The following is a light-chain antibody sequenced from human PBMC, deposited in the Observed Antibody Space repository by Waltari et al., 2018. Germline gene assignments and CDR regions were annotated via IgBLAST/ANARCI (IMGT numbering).Light chain of an antibody. Sequence: DIQMTQSPSTLSASVGDRVTITCRASQSISSWLAWYQQKPGKAPKLLIYKSSSLESWVPSRFSGSGSGTEFTLTISSLQPDDFATYYCQQYNSYPPCFGQGTKLEI. CDR3: QQYNSYPPC. J-gene: IGKJ2*03. V-gene: IGKV1-5*03. CDR2: KSS. CDR1: QSISSW.